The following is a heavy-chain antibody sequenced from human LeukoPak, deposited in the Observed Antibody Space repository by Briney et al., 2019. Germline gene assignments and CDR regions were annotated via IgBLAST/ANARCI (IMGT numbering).Heavy chain of an antibody. D-gene: IGHD6-19*01. CDR1: GFTFSSYN. V-gene: IGHV3-21*01. J-gene: IGHJ4*02. CDR3: ACIAVAALWDY. CDR2: ITSSSNYI. Sequence: GGSLRLSCAASGFTFSSYNMNWVRQAPGKGLEWVSSITSSSNYIHYADSVKGRFTISRDNAKNSLYLQMNSLRAEDTAVYYCACIAVAALWDYWGQGTLVTVSS.